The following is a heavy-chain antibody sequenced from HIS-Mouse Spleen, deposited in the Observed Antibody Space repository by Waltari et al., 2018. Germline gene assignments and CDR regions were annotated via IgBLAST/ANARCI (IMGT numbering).Heavy chain of an antibody. V-gene: IGHV3-74*01. J-gene: IGHJ3*02. CDR2: INSDGSTT. CDR1: RFPFSSSG. D-gene: IGHD6-13*01. CDR3: ARGMGSSWPYDAFDI. Sequence: EVQLVESGGGLVQPGGSVRLACAASRFPFSSSGIELVRQAPGKGLVGVSRINSDGSTTSYADSVKGRFTISRDNAKNTLYLQMNSLRAEDTAVYYCARGMGSSWPYDAFDIWGQGTMVTVSS.